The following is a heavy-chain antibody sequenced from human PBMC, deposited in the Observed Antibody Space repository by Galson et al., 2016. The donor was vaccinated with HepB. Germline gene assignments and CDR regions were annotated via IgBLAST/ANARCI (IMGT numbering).Heavy chain of an antibody. J-gene: IGHJ3*02. D-gene: IGHD3-22*01. CDR1: GFTLSSYR. CDR2: ISRGGTYK. Sequence: SLRLSCAASGFTLSSYRINWVRQAPGKGLEWVSSISRGGTYKYYAVSVEGRFTISRENAKNSLYLQMNSLRDADTAVYCCARDKSSGYSDAFDMWGQGTMVTVSS. V-gene: IGHV3-21*01. CDR3: ARDKSSGYSDAFDM.